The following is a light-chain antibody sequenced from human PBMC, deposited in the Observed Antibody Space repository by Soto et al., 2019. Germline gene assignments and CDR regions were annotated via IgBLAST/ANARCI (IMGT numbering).Light chain of an antibody. J-gene: IGKJ2*01. V-gene: IGKV1-39*01. CDR2: AAS. Sequence: DIQMTQSPSSLSASVGDRVTSTCRASLRVNNYLNWYQKKPGQAPRVLTSAASSLRGGVPSRFSGSGSGTDFTLTISSLQAEDFATYYCQQTYNTPTTFGQGTNLEIK. CDR3: QQTYNTPTT. CDR1: LRVNNY.